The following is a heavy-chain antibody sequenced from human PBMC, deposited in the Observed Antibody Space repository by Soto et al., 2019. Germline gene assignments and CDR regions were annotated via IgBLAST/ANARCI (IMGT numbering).Heavy chain of an antibody. Sequence: EVQLVESGGGLVQPGGSLRLSCAASGFTFSSYWMHWVRQAPGKGLVWVSRINSDGSSTSYADSVKGRFTISRDNAKNKLYLQMDSLRAEDTAVYYCASEGGNTPLDYWGQGTLVTVSS. CDR1: GFTFSSYW. J-gene: IGHJ4*02. CDR3: ASEGGNTPLDY. CDR2: INSDGSST. V-gene: IGHV3-74*01. D-gene: IGHD1-26*01.